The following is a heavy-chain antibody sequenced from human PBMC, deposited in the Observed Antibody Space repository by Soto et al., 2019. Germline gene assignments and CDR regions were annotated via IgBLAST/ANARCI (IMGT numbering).Heavy chain of an antibody. CDR3: TGEVASGY. V-gene: IGHV3-30*03. D-gene: IGHD2-8*02. Sequence: GGSLRLSWAVSGFTVSSYGMHWVRQAPGKGLEWVAVISRDGRTTFYADSVKGRFTISKDNSRNTLFLEMNSLRDDDMAVYYCTGEVASGYWGQGTLVTVSS. CDR2: ISRDGRTT. CDR1: GFTVSSYG. J-gene: IGHJ4*02.